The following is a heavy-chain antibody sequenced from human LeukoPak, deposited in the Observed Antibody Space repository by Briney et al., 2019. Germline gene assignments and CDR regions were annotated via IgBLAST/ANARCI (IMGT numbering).Heavy chain of an antibody. V-gene: IGHV3-21*01. D-gene: IGHD2-15*01. J-gene: IGHJ5*02. Sequence: GGSLRLSCTASGFTFGDYAMSWVRQAPGKGLEWVSSISSSSSYIYYADSVKGRFTISRDNAKNSLYLQMNSLRAEDTAVYYCARGAWWRDGWFDPWGQGTLVTVSS. CDR1: GFTFGDYA. CDR3: ARGAWWRDGWFDP. CDR2: ISSSSSYI.